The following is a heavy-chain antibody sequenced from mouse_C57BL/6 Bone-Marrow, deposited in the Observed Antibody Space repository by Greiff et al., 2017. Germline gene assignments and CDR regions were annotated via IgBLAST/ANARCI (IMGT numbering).Heavy chain of an antibody. CDR3: ALLLRTREYYFDY. J-gene: IGHJ2*01. CDR1: GFTIKDYY. D-gene: IGHD1-1*01. Sequence: EVQLQQSGAELVKPGASVKLSCTASGFTIKDYYMHWVKQRTEQGLEWIGRIDPEDGETKYAPKFQGKATITADTSSNTAYLQLSSLTSEDTAVYYCALLLRTREYYFDYWGQGTTLTVSS. V-gene: IGHV14-2*01. CDR2: IDPEDGET.